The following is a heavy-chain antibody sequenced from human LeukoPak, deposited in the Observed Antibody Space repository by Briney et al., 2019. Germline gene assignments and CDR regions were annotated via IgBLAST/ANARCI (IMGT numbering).Heavy chain of an antibody. CDR2: IIPIFGTA. CDR1: GGTFSSYA. D-gene: IGHD2-2*01. V-gene: IGHV1-69*05. CDR3: ARGRRYCSSTSCFLSDLSDFYYYYMYV. J-gene: IGHJ6*03. Sequence: SVKVSCKASGGTFSSYAISWVRQAPGRGLEWMGGIIPIFGTANYAQKFQGRVTITTDESTSTAYMELSSLRSEDTAVYYCARGRRYCSSTSCFLSDLSDFYYYYMYVWGKGTTVTVSS.